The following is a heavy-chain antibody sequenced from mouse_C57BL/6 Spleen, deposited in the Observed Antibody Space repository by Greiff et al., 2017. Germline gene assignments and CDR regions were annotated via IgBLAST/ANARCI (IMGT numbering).Heavy chain of an antibody. CDR3: VRGHYGSSYWYFDV. J-gene: IGHJ1*03. CDR1: GFSFNTYA. CDR2: IRSKSNNYAT. V-gene: IGHV10-1*01. D-gene: IGHD1-1*01. Sequence: DVMLVESGGGLVQPKGSLKLSCAASGFSFNTYAMNWVRQAPGKGLEWVARIRSKSNNYATYYADSVKDRFTISRDDSESMLYLQMNNLKTEDTAMYYCVRGHYGSSYWYFDVWGTGTTVTVSS.